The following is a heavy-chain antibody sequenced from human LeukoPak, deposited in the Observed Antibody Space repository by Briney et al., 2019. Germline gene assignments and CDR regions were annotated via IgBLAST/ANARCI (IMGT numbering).Heavy chain of an antibody. Sequence: GGSLRLSCSASGYTFSSYAMYWIRQAPGKGLEYVSAISSSGGSTYYADSVKGRFSISRDNSKNTLSLQMSSLRPEDTAVYYCAANSGYDRPPFDYWGQGTLVTVSS. CDR1: GYTFSSYA. CDR3: AANSGYDRPPFDY. CDR2: ISSSGGST. V-gene: IGHV3-64D*09. D-gene: IGHD5-12*01. J-gene: IGHJ4*02.